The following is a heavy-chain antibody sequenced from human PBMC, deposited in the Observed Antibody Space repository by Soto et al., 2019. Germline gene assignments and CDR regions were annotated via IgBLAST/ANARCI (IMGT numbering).Heavy chain of an antibody. V-gene: IGHV3-30*18. J-gene: IGHJ4*02. CDR1: GFTFSSYG. D-gene: IGHD6-6*01. Sequence: GGSLRLSCAASGFTFSSYGMHWVRQAPGKGLEWVAVISYDGSNKYHADSVKGRFTISRDNSKNTLYLQMNSLRAEDTAVYYCAKDRPSIAARPIGGYFDYWGQGTLVTVSS. CDR2: ISYDGSNK. CDR3: AKDRPSIAARPIGGYFDY.